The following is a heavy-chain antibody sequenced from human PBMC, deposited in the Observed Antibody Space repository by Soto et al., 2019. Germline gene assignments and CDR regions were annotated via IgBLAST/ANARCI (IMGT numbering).Heavy chain of an antibody. J-gene: IGHJ3*02. CDR2: IYPGDSDT. CDR1: GYSFTSYW. Sequence: PGESLKISCKGSGYSFTSYWIGWVRQMPGKGLEWMGIIYPGDSDTRYSPSFQGQVAISADKSISTAYLQWSSLKASDTAMYYCAIRNEEGSKQWLVRKRADAFDIWGQRTTVTVSS. D-gene: IGHD6-19*01. CDR3: AIRNEEGSKQWLVRKRADAFDI. V-gene: IGHV5-51*01.